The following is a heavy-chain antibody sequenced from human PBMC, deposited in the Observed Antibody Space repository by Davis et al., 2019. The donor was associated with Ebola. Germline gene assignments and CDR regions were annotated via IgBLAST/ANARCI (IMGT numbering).Heavy chain of an antibody. CDR2: IYPGDSDT. V-gene: IGHV5-51*01. J-gene: IGHJ3*02. Sequence: GESLKISCKGSGYSFTSYWIGWVRQMPGKGLEWMGIIYPGDSDTRYSPSFQGQVTISADKSISTAYLQWSSLKASDTAMYYCGIVVVPAAILGVIDDAFDIWGQGTMVTVSS. CDR3: GIVVVPAAILGVIDDAFDI. D-gene: IGHD2-2*02. CDR1: GYSFTSYW.